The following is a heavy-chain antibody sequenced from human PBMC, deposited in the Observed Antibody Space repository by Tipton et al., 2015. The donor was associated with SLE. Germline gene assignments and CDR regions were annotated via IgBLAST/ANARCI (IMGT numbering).Heavy chain of an antibody. J-gene: IGHJ3*02. D-gene: IGHD5-24*01. CDR1: GYTFTGYY. Sequence: QLVQSGAEVKKPGASVKVSCKASGYTFTGYYMHWVRQAPGQGLEWMGWINPNSGGTNYAQKLQGRVTMTTDTSTSTAYMELRSLRSDDTAVYYCARGSRRDDAFDIWGQGTMVTVSS. CDR2: INPNSGGT. CDR3: ARGSRRDDAFDI. V-gene: IGHV1-2*02.